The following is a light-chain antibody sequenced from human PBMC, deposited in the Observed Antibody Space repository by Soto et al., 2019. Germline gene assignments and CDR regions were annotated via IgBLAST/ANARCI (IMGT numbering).Light chain of an antibody. J-gene: IGKJ4*01. V-gene: IGKV1-39*01. CDR1: QGIGSY. CDR2: AAS. CDR3: QQSYSTPLLT. Sequence: DIQMTQPPSFLSASLGDRVTITCRASQGIGSYLAWYQQKPGKAPRLLIYAASTLQSGVPSRFSGSGSDTDFTLTISSLQPEDFATYYCQQSYSTPLLTFGGGTKVDIK.